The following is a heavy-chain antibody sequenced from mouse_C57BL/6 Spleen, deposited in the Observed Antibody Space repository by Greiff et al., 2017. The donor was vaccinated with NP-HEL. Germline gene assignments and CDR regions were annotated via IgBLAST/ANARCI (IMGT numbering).Heavy chain of an antibody. CDR3: ARTTTGGYYAMDY. CDR2: INPYNGGT. D-gene: IGHD1-1*01. Sequence: VQLQQSEPVLVKPGASVKMSCKASGYTFTDYYMNWVKQSHGKSLEWIGVINPYNGGTSYNQKFKGKATLTVDKSSSTAYMELNSLTSEDSAVYYCARTTTGGYYAMDYWGQGTSVTVSS. V-gene: IGHV1-19*01. J-gene: IGHJ4*01. CDR1: GYTFTDYY.